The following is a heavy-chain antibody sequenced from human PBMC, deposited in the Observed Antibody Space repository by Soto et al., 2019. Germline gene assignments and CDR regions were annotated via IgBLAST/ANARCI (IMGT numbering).Heavy chain of an antibody. CDR2: ISWNSGSI. CDR3: AKVYGKSSSSWYWTFDY. Sequence: EVRLVESGGGLVQPGRSLRLSCAASGFTFDDYAMHWVRQAPGKGLEWVSGISWNSGSIGYADSVKGRFTISRDNAKNSLYLQMNSLRAEDTALYYCAKVYGKSSSSWYWTFDYWGQGTLVTVSS. D-gene: IGHD6-13*01. CDR1: GFTFDDYA. J-gene: IGHJ4*02. V-gene: IGHV3-9*01.